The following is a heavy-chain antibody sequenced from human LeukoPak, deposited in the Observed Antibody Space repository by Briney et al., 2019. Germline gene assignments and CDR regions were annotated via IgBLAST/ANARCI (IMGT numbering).Heavy chain of an antibody. D-gene: IGHD2-15*01. CDR1: GYSFTSFW. Sequence: GESLKISCKGSGYSFTSFWISWVRQMPGKGLEWMGRIDPSDSYTNYSPSFQGHVTISADKSISTAYLQWSSLKASDTAMYYCARRHCSGGSCFYYFAYWGQGTMVTVPS. CDR3: ARRHCSGGSCFYYFAY. J-gene: IGHJ4*02. CDR2: IDPSDSYT. V-gene: IGHV5-10-1*01.